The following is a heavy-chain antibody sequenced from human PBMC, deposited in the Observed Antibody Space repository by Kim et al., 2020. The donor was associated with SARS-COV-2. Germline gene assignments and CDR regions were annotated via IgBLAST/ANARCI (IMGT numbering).Heavy chain of an antibody. V-gene: IGHV4-39*01. CDR1: GGSISSSSYY. Sequence: SETLSLTCTVSGGSISSSSYYWGWIRQPPGKGLEWIGSIYYSVSTYYNPSLKSRVTISVDTSKNQFSLKLSSVTAADTAVYYCARLCRLAAKEFDPWGQGTLVTVSS. CDR2: IYYSVST. CDR3: ARLCRLAAKEFDP. D-gene: IGHD3-16*01. J-gene: IGHJ5*02.